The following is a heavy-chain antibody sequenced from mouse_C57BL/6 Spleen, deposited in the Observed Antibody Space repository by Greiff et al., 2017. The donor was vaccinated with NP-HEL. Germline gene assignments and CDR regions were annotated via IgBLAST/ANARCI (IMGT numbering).Heavy chain of an antibody. J-gene: IGHJ2*01. CDR3: ARSPNWVDY. Sequence: VQLQQPGAELVKPGASVKLSCKASGYTFTSYWMQWVKQRPGQGLEWIGEIDPSDSYTNYNQKFKGKATLTVDTSSSTADMQLSSLTSEDSAVYYCARSPNWVDYWGQGTTLTVSS. CDR2: IDPSDSYT. V-gene: IGHV1-50*01. D-gene: IGHD4-1*02. CDR1: GYTFTSYW.